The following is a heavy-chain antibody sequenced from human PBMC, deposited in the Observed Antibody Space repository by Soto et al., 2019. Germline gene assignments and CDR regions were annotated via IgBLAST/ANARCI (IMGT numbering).Heavy chain of an antibody. V-gene: IGHV5-51*01. CDR1: GYSFTSYW. CDR2: IYPGDSDT. D-gene: IGHD1-26*01. J-gene: IGHJ6*02. CDR3: ARHLAWESGRRSHFVMDV. Sequence: EVQLVQSGAEVKKPGESLKISCEGSGYSFTSYWIGWVRQMPGKGLEWMGIIYPGDSDTKYSPSFQGQVTISVDKSLSTAYLRWSSLKASDTAMYYCARHLAWESGRRSHFVMDVWGQGTTVTVSS.